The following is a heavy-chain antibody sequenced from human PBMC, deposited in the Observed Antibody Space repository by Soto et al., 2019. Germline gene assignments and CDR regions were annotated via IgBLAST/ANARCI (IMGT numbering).Heavy chain of an antibody. CDR1: GFSSSNYA. Sequence: PERSLRLSCAASGFSSSNYAMSWVRQAPGKGLQWVSTISGSSGSTFYADSVRGRFTISRDNSKNTLYLQMNSLRAEDTAVYYCAKAAVAHPNYWGQGTLVTVFS. D-gene: IGHD2-15*01. J-gene: IGHJ4*02. CDR3: AKAAVAHPNY. CDR2: ISGSSGST. V-gene: IGHV3-23*01.